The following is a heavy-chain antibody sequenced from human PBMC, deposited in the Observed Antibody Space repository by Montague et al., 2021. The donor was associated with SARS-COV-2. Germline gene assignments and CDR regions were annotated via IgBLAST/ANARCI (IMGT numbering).Heavy chain of an antibody. Sequence: SETLSLTCIASGGSINSFYWSWIRQPPGKGLEWIGYIYHSGTTHYGPSLKSRVAISLDTSKNQFSLTLNSVTAADTAVYYCARPSMVSRNYYYYGIDVWGQGTTVTVPS. CDR3: ARPSMVSRNYYYYGIDV. V-gene: IGHV4-59*01. J-gene: IGHJ6*02. D-gene: IGHD2-21*01. CDR1: GGSINSFY. CDR2: IYHSGTT.